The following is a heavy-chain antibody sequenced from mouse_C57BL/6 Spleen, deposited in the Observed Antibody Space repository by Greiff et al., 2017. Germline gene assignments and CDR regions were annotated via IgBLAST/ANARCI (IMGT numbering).Heavy chain of an antibody. J-gene: IGHJ3*01. CDR2: ISSGSSTI. CDR1: GFTFSDYG. CDR3: AKGRGFAY. Sequence: EVQLMESGGGLVKPGGSLKLSCAASGFTFSDYGMHWVRQAPEKGLEWVAYISSGSSTIYYADTVKGRFTISRDNAKNTLFLQMTSLRSEDTAMYYCAKGRGFAYWGQGTLVTVSA. V-gene: IGHV5-17*01. D-gene: IGHD3-3*01.